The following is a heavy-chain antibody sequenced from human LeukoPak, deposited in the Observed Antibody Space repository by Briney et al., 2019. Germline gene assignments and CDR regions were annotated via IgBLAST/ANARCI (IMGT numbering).Heavy chain of an antibody. CDR1: GGSISSTSYY. J-gene: IGHJ4*02. CDR3: ARVFSSGYGLFDY. CDR2: VYSSGST. D-gene: IGHD5-12*01. V-gene: IGHV4-39*07. Sequence: SETLSLTCTVSGGSISSTSYYWGWIRQPPGKRLEWIGNVYSSGSTYYNPSLRSRVTISVDTSRNQFSLNLSSVTAADTAVYYCARVFSSGYGLFDYWGQGILVTVSS.